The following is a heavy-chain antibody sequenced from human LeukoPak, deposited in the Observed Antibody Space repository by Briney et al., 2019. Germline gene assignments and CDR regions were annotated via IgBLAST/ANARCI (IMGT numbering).Heavy chain of an antibody. D-gene: IGHD6-19*01. Sequence: SQTLSLTCTVSGGSISSGSYYWSWIRQPAGKGLVWIGRIYTSGSTNYNPPLKSRVTISVDTSKNQFSLKLSSVTAADTAVYYCAREMVAVAGTNWFDPWGQGTLVTVSS. V-gene: IGHV4-61*02. J-gene: IGHJ5*02. CDR3: AREMVAVAGTNWFDP. CDR1: GGSISSGSYY. CDR2: IYTSGST.